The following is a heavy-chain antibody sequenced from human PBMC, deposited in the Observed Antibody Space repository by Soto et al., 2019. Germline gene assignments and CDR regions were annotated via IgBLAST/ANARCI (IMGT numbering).Heavy chain of an antibody. CDR2: IKQDGSEK. J-gene: IGHJ4*02. D-gene: IGHD2-21*01. CDR3: ARDLSDFAF. Sequence: EVQLVESGGGLVQPGGSLRLSCAASGFTFSSYWMSWVRQAPGKGLEWVANIKQDGSEKYYVDSVKGRFTISRDNAKNSLYLEMDSLRAEDTALYYCARDLSDFAFWGQGTLVTVSS. V-gene: IGHV3-7*05. CDR1: GFTFSSYW.